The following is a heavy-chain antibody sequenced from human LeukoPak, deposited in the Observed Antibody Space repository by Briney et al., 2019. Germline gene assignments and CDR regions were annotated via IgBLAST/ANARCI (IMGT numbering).Heavy chain of an antibody. Sequence: GGSLRLSCAASGFTFSSYGMHWVRQAPGKGLEWVAVIWYDGSNKYYADSVKGRFTISRDNSKNTLYLQMNSLRAEDTAVYYCAKDYYGSGRYPSGAFDIWGQGTMVTVSS. V-gene: IGHV3-33*06. CDR3: AKDYYGSGRYPSGAFDI. J-gene: IGHJ3*02. D-gene: IGHD3-10*01. CDR2: IWYDGSNK. CDR1: GFTFSSYG.